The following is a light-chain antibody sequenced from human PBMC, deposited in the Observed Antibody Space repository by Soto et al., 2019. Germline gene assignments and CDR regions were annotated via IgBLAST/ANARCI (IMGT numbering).Light chain of an antibody. J-gene: IGKJ1*01. CDR2: GAS. V-gene: IGKV3-15*01. CDR3: QQYNDWPGWT. CDR1: QTVTSN. Sequence: IVLTQSPATLSVSPGGRATLSCRASQTVTSNLAWYQQKPSQAPRLLIYGASTRATGIPARFGGSGSGTEFTLTISSLQSEDFAVYYCQQYNDWPGWTFGQGTKVEIK.